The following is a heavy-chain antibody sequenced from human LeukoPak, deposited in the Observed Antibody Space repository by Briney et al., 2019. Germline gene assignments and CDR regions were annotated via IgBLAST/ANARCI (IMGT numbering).Heavy chain of an antibody. CDR2: IYYSGST. D-gene: IGHD3-10*01. J-gene: IGHJ3*02. Sequence: SETLSLTCTVSGGSISSSSYYWGWIRQPPGKGLEWIGSIYYSGSTYYNPSLKSRVTISVDTSKNQFSLKLGSVTAADTAVYYCAREQGSGDAFDIWGQGTMVTVSS. CDR1: GGSISSSSYY. V-gene: IGHV4-39*07. CDR3: AREQGSGDAFDI.